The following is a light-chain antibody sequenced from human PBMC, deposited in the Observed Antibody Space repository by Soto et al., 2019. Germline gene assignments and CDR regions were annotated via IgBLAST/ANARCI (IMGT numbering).Light chain of an antibody. CDR2: GAS. CDR3: QQRTNWPIT. V-gene: IGKV3-11*01. Sequence: EIVLTQSPATLSLSPGERATLSCSASQFPTYLAWYQQRPVQAPRLLIYGASNRATGIPARFSGSGSGTDFTPTIRSLEPEDFAVDYCQQRTNWPITFGKGTRVEIK. J-gene: IGKJ5*01. CDR1: QFPTY.